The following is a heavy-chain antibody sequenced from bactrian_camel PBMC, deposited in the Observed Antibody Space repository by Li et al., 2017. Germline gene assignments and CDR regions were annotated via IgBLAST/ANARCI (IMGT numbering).Heavy chain of an antibody. CDR2: FDSVGTT. CDR1: KYRVLNYC. Sequence: VQLVESGGGLVQPGGSLRLSCTYSKYRVLNYCMGWFRQAPGKEREKVAFFDSVGTTSYSDSVNGRFTISKDNAKSTVYQQMDNLRPEDTGTYYCAKSLASALGGAGRSPGTQVTVS. V-gene: IGHV3S53*01. D-gene: IGHD1*01. J-gene: IGHJ4*01.